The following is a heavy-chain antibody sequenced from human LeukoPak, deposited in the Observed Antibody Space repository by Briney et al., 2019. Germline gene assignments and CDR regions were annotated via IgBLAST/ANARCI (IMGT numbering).Heavy chain of an antibody. CDR3: ARDGSGWYYFDY. CDR1: EFTFSSYA. V-gene: IGHV3-30-3*01. Sequence: PGGSLRLSCAASEFTFSSYAMHWVRQAPGKGLEWVAVISYDGSNKYYADSVKGRFTISRDNSKNTLYLQMNSLRAEDTALYYCARDGSGWYYFDYWGQGTLVTVSS. J-gene: IGHJ4*02. CDR2: ISYDGSNK. D-gene: IGHD6-19*01.